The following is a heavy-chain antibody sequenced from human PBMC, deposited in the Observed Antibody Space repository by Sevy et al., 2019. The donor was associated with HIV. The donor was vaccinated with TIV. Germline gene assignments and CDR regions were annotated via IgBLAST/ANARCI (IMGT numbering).Heavy chain of an antibody. J-gene: IGHJ4*02. CDR1: GGSITSLY. CDR2: IYYNGHI. D-gene: IGHD1-26*01. V-gene: IGHV4-59*08. Sequence: SETLSLTCTVSGGSITSLYWNWIRQPPGKGLEWIANIYYNGHINYNPSLKSRITLSLDTSKNQFSLRLSSVTAADTSMYYCAGENAWGRGYSWGQGTLVTVSS. CDR3: AGENAWGRGYS.